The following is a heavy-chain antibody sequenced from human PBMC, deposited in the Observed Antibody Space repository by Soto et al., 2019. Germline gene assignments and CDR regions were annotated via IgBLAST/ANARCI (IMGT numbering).Heavy chain of an antibody. Sequence: GRSQRVCWTASGVTFGNHSGNRVRKAPGKGLEWVSSISSSSSYIYYADSVKGRFTISRDNSKNTLYLQMNSLRAEDTAVYYCARGWGDIVVVPAAMLFDYFDYWGQGTLVTVSS. V-gene: IGHV3-21*01. J-gene: IGHJ4*02. CDR3: ARGWGDIVVVPAAMLFDYFDY. CDR1: GVTFGNHS. D-gene: IGHD2-2*01. CDR2: ISSSSSYI.